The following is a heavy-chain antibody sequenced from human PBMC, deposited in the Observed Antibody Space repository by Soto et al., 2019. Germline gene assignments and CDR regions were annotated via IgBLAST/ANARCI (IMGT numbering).Heavy chain of an antibody. CDR3: ARRWAEQNFDY. D-gene: IGHD6-13*01. V-gene: IGHV3-33*01. J-gene: IGHJ4*02. Sequence: QVQLVESGGGVVQPGRSLRLSCAASGFTFSSYGMHWVRQAPGKGLEWVAVIWYDGSNKYYADSVKGRFTISRDNSKNTLYLQMNSLRAEDTAVYYCARRWAEQNFDYWGQGTLVNVSS. CDR2: IWYDGSNK. CDR1: GFTFSSYG.